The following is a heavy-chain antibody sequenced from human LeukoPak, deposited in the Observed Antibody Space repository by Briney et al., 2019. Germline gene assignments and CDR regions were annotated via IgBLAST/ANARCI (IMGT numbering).Heavy chain of an antibody. CDR1: GFTFSDYY. CDR3: ARVYSSGWTIFDY. V-gene: IGHV3-11*05. D-gene: IGHD6-19*01. Sequence: GGSLRLSCAASGFTFSDYYMSWIRQAPGKGLEWVSYISSSSSYTNYADSVKGRFTISRDNAKNSLYLQMNSLRAEDTAVYYRARVYSSGWTIFDYWGQGTLVTVSS. J-gene: IGHJ4*02. CDR2: ISSSSSYT.